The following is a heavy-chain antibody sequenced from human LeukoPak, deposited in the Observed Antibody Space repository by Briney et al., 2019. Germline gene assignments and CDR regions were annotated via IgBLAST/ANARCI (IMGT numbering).Heavy chain of an antibody. CDR2: ISYDGSNK. CDR3: ASESHFDY. CDR1: GFTFSSYG. Sequence: GGSLRLSCAASGFTFSSYGMPWVRQAPGKGLEWVAVISYDGSNKYYADSVKGRFTISRDNSKNTLYLQMNSLRAEDTAVYYCASESHFDYWGQGTLVTVSS. J-gene: IGHJ4*02. V-gene: IGHV3-30*03.